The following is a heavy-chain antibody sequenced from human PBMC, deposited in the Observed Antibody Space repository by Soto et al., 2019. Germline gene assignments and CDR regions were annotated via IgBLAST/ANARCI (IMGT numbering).Heavy chain of an antibody. Sequence: VASVKVSCKASGYTFTNYDINWVRQATGQGLEWMGWMNPNSGNTGYAQKFQGRVTMTKNSLFLQMNSLRAEDTAVYYCARHPERIAQIGWFDPWGQGTLVTVSS. V-gene: IGHV1-8*01. CDR2: MNPNSGNT. D-gene: IGHD6-13*01. CDR3: ARHPERIAQIGWFDP. J-gene: IGHJ5*02. CDR1: GYTFTNYD.